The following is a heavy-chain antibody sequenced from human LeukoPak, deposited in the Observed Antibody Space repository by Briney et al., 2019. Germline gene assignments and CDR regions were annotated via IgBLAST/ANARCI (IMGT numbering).Heavy chain of an antibody. D-gene: IGHD1-1*01. V-gene: IGHV3-23*03. Sequence: GGSLRLSCAASGFTFSSYAMSWVRQAPGKGLEWVSVLYSDGTTYYADSVKGRFSISRDSSKNTLYLQMNSLRAEDTAVYYCASLDWNLDYWGQGALVTVSS. CDR3: ASLDWNLDY. J-gene: IGHJ4*02. CDR2: LYSDGTT. CDR1: GFTFSSYA.